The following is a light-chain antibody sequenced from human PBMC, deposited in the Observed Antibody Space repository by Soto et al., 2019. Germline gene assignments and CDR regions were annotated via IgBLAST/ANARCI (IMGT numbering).Light chain of an antibody. CDR2: GAS. J-gene: IGKJ1*01. CDR3: QQYDTSPRT. CDR1: QSVSSNY. V-gene: IGKV3-20*01. Sequence: EVMLTQSPGTLSLSPGERATLSCRASQSVSSNYLAWYQQKSGQAPRLLIYGASNRATGIPDRFSGSGSGTDFTLTIWRLEPEDVAVYYCQQYDTSPRTFGQGTTVEFK.